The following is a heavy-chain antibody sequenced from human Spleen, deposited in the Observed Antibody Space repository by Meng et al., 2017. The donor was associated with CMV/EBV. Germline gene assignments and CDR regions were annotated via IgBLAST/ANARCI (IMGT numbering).Heavy chain of an antibody. CDR3: ARALWRGGKGHDY. Sequence: ASVKVSCKASGYMFTGYHIHWVRQAPGQGLEWMGWINPYSGGTTCSQKFQGRVTMTRDTTISTTYMELSRLRSDDTAVYYCARALWRGGKGHDYWGQGTLVTVSS. CDR2: INPYSGGT. CDR1: GYMFTGYH. V-gene: IGHV1-2*02. J-gene: IGHJ4*02. D-gene: IGHD2-21*01.